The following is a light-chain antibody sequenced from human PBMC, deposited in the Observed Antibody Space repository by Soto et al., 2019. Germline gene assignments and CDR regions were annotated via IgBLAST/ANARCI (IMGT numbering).Light chain of an antibody. Sequence: EIVLTQSPGTLSLSPGERATLSCRASQTIRSNYLAWYQQRPGQAPRLLIYGASSRATDIPDRFSGSASGTDFTPTILRLEPEDFAVYYCQQYGSTPWTFGQGTKVEVK. J-gene: IGKJ1*01. CDR1: QTIRSNY. CDR3: QQYGSTPWT. CDR2: GAS. V-gene: IGKV3-20*01.